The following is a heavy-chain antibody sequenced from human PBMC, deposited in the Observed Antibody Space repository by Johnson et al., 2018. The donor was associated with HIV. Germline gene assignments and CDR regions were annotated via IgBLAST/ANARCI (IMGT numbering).Heavy chain of an antibody. CDR2: ITWNGDSK. Sequence: VQLVESGGGVVRPGGSLRLSCAASGFTFDDYGMSWVRQVPGKGLEWVSGITWNGDSKGYADYVKGRFTISRDNGKNSLYLQMNSMRAEDTAFYYCARDFVAFGVCTAFDIWCQGTMVTVSS. J-gene: IGHJ3*02. D-gene: IGHD2-8*01. CDR3: ARDFVAFGVCTAFDI. CDR1: GFTFDDYG. V-gene: IGHV3-20*04.